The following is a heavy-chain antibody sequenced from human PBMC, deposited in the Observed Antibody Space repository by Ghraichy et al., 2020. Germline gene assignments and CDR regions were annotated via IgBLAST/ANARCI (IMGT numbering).Heavy chain of an antibody. V-gene: IGHV4-39*01. Sequence: GGGRGGRGWYGGGRGEPPGRGLEWVGSIYYSGSTDYNPSLKSGVTISVDTSKNQFSLKLSSVTAADTAMYYCARQVVGATNYFDYWGQGTLVTVSS. CDR1: GGGRGGRGWY. CDR2: IYYSGST. CDR3: ARQVVGATNYFDY. J-gene: IGHJ4*02. D-gene: IGHD1-26*01.